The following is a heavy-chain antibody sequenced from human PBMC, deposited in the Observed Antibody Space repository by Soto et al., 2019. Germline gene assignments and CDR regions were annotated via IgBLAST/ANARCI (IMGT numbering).Heavy chain of an antibody. J-gene: IGHJ4*02. Sequence: SETLSLTCTVSGGSIGSYYWSWIRQPPGKGLEWIGYIYYSGSTNYNPSLKSRVTISVDTSKNQFSLKLSSVTAADTAVYYCAGYCSSTSCYEDFDYWGQGTLVTVSS. CDR1: GGSIGSYY. CDR3: AGYCSSTSCYEDFDY. CDR2: IYYSGST. D-gene: IGHD2-2*01. V-gene: IGHV4-59*01.